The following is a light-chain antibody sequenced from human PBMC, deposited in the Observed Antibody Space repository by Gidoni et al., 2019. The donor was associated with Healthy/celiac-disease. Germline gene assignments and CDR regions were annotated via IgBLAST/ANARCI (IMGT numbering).Light chain of an antibody. CDR2: AAS. V-gene: IGKV1-39*01. CDR1: QRISSY. CDR3: QQSYSTPPT. J-gene: IGKJ1*01. Sequence: IKLTQSPSSLSPSVGDRVTITCRASQRISSYLNWYQQKPGKAPKLLIYAASSLQSGVPSRFSGSGSGTDFTLTISSLQPEDFATYYCQQSYSTPPTFGQGTKVEIK.